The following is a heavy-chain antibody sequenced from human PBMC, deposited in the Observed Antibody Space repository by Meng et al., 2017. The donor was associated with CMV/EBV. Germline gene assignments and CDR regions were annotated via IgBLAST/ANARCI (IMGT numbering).Heavy chain of an antibody. V-gene: IGHV4-34*01. CDR3: AIYFYDYAMDV. J-gene: IGHJ6*02. CDR1: GGSFNNYY. Sequence: SETLSLTCVIYGGSFNNYYWNWIRQPPGKGLEWIGEINHSGSTNYNPSLNIRVTVSVDTSKNQFSLRLSSVTAADTAVYYCAIYFYDYAMDVWGQGTTVTVSS. CDR2: INHSGST.